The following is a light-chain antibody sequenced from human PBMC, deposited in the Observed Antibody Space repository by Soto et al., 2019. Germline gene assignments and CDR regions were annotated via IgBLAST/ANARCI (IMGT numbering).Light chain of an antibody. Sequence: QYALTQPASVSGSPGQSITISCTGTSSDIGSDKLVSWYQQHPGRAPKIIIYEAFKRPSGVSNRFSGSRSGNTASLTISGLRGEDEADYYCCSYAGSTTWVFGGGTKLTVL. CDR3: CSYAGSTTWV. J-gene: IGLJ3*02. V-gene: IGLV2-23*01. CDR2: EAF. CDR1: SSDIGSDKL.